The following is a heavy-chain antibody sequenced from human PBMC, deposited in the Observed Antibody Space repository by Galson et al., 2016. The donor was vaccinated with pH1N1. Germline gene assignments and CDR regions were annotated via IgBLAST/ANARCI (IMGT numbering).Heavy chain of an antibody. D-gene: IGHD3-10*01. CDR2: IYWDDDN. CDR1: GFSLTTRGVG. V-gene: IGHV2-5*02. J-gene: IGHJ3*01. Sequence: PALVKPTQTLTLTCTFSGFSLTTRGVGVSWIRQPPGKALEWLAVIYWDDDNRYSPSLKRRLTITKDTSKNQVVLTMTNLDPVDTATYYFAHIHATHSGSLPLSVDAFEFWGQGAMVTVSS. CDR3: AHIHATHSGSLPLSVDAFEF.